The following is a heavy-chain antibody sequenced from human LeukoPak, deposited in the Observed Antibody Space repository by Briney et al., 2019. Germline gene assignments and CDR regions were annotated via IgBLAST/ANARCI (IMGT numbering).Heavy chain of an antibody. V-gene: IGHV3-48*03. J-gene: IGHJ2*01. Sequence: PGGSLRLSCAASGFNFSIYEMNWVRQAPGKGLEWVSYISHSGRTIYNADSMKGRFTISRDNAKTSLYLQMNSLRAEDTAVYYCARGYSSQSYWYFDLWGRGTLVTVSS. CDR1: GFNFSIYE. CDR3: ARGYSSQSYWYFDL. CDR2: ISHSGRTI. D-gene: IGHD6-19*01.